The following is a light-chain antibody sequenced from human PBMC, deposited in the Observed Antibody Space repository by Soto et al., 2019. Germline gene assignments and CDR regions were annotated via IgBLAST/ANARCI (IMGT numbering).Light chain of an antibody. Sequence: QSVLPQPPSASGSPGQSVTVSCTGSSSDIGDYNFVSWYQQHPGKAPKLIIYEVKKRPSGVPDRFSASKSGNTASLTVSGLQAEDEADYYCSSYAGNNNFVFGSGTKVTVL. V-gene: IGLV2-8*01. J-gene: IGLJ1*01. CDR2: EVK. CDR3: SSYAGNNNFV. CDR1: SSDIGDYNF.